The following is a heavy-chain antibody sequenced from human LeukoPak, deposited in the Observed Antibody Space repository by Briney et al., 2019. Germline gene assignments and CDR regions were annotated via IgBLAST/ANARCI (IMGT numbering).Heavy chain of an antibody. CDR3: ARVGYCSGGSCEI. D-gene: IGHD2-15*01. CDR1: GGSISSYY. CDR2: IYTSGST. Sequence: SETLSLTCSVSGGSISSYYWSWIRQPAGKGLEWIGRIYTSGSTNYNPSLKSRVTISVDTSKNQFSLKLSSVTAADTAVYYCARVGYCSGGSCEIWGQGTLVTVSS. J-gene: IGHJ4*02. V-gene: IGHV4-4*07.